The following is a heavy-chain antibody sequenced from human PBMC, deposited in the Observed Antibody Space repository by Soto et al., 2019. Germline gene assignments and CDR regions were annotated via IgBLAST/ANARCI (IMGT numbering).Heavy chain of an antibody. V-gene: IGHV4-61*01. J-gene: IGHJ6*02. CDR3: ARATIGGSYYYYYGMDV. CDR2: IYYSGST. D-gene: IGHD3-16*01. Sequence: QVQLQESGPGLVKPSETLSLTCTVSGGSVSSGSYYWSWIRQPPGKGLEWIGYIYYSGSTNYNPSLKSRVTISVDTSKNQFSLKLSSVTAADTAVYYCARATIGGSYYYYYGMDVWGQGTTVTVSS. CDR1: GGSVSSGSYY.